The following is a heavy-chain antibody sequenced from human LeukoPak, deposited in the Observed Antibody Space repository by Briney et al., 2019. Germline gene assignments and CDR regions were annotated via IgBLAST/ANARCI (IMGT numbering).Heavy chain of an antibody. Sequence: GGSLRLSCAASGFTFSSYSMNWVRQAPGKGLEWVSSISSSSSYIYYADSVKGRFTISRDNAKNSLYLQMNSLRAEDTAVYYCARFVDTATGNNWFDPWGQGTLVTVSS. J-gene: IGHJ5*02. D-gene: IGHD5-18*01. CDR2: ISSSSSYI. CDR1: GFTFSSYS. V-gene: IGHV3-21*01. CDR3: ARFVDTATGNNWFDP.